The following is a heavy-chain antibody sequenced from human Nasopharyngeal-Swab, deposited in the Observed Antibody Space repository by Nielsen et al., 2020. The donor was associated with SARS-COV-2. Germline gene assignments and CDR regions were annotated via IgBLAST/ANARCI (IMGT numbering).Heavy chain of an antibody. V-gene: IGHV3-21*01. Sequence: GESLKISCAASGFTFSSYSMNWVRQAPGKGLEWVSSISSNSSYIYYADSVKGRFTISRDNAKNSLYLQMNSRRAEDTSVYYCARDVGFIDPAYWGQGTLVTVSS. J-gene: IGHJ4*02. CDR1: GFTFSSYS. CDR3: ARDVGFIDPAY. D-gene: IGHD6-25*01. CDR2: ISSNSSYI.